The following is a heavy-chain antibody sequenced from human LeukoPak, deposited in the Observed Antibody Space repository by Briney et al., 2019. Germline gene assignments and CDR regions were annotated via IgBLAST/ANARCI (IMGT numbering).Heavy chain of an antibody. CDR1: GFTVSSKY. D-gene: IGHD6-19*01. CDR3: ARVIHSGYGSGAVGY. J-gene: IGHJ4*02. V-gene: IGHV3-66*01. CDR2: IHSGGST. Sequence: GGSLTLSCAASGFTVSSKYMSWVRQAPGKGLEWVSVIHSGGSTYYADSVKGRFTISRDNSKNTVYLQMNSLRAEDTAVYYCARVIHSGYGSGAVGYWGQGTLVTVSS.